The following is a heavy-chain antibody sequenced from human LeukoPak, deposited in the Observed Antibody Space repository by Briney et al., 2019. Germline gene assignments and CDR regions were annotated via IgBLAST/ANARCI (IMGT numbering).Heavy chain of an antibody. Sequence: ASVKVYCKASGYTFSNYLIHWVRQAPGQGLEWMGIINPSGGSTSYAQEFQGRVTMTRDTSTSTVYMELSSLRSEDTAVYYCARDLGLRGVTNWFDPWGQGTLVTVSS. CDR2: INPSGGST. V-gene: IGHV1-46*01. D-gene: IGHD3-10*01. CDR1: GYTFSNYL. CDR3: ARDLGLRGVTNWFDP. J-gene: IGHJ5*02.